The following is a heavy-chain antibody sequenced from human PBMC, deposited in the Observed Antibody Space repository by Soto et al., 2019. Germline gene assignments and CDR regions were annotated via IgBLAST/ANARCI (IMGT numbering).Heavy chain of an antibody. Sequence: GGSLRLSCAASGFTFSHNWMSWVRQAPGKGLEWVANIKQDGSEKYYVDSVKGRFTASRDNAKNSLYLQMNSLRAEDTAVYYCARAIAAAGLDSWGQGTLVTVSS. CDR3: ARAIAAAGLDS. CDR1: GFTFSHNW. D-gene: IGHD6-13*01. CDR2: IKQDGSEK. J-gene: IGHJ4*02. V-gene: IGHV3-7*03.